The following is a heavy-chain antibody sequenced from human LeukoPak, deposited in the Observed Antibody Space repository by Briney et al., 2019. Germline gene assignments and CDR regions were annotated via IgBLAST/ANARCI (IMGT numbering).Heavy chain of an antibody. V-gene: IGHV3-30*02. J-gene: IGHJ2*01. CDR2: IRYDGSNK. Sequence: GGSLRLSCAASGFTFSSYGMHWVRQAPGKGLEWVAFIRYDGSNKYYADSVKGRFTISRDNSKNTLYLQMNSLRAEDTAVYYCAKDNSGYPISYFDLWGRGTLVTVSS. CDR1: GFTFSSYG. CDR3: AKDNSGYPISYFDL. D-gene: IGHD5-12*01.